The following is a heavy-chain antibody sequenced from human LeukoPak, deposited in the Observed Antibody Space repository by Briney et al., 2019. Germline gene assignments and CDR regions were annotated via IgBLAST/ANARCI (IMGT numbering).Heavy chain of an antibody. CDR3: ARATAGTTLFEGIDY. D-gene: IGHD1-1*01. Sequence: SETLSLTCTVSGYSISSGYYWGWIRQPPGKGLEWIGSIYHSGSTYYNPSLKSRVTISVDTSKNQFSLKLSSATAADTAVYYCARATAGTTLFEGIDYWGQGTLVTVSS. V-gene: IGHV4-38-2*02. J-gene: IGHJ4*02. CDR2: IYHSGST. CDR1: GYSISSGYY.